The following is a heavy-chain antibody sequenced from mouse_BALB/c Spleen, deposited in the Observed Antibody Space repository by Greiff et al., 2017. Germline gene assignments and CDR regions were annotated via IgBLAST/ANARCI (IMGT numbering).Heavy chain of an antibody. CDR2: IWAGGST. Sequence: VQLVESGPGLVAPSQSLSITCTVSGFSLTSYGVHWVRQPPGKGLEWLGVIWAGGSTNYNSALMSRLSISKDNSKSQVFLKMNSLQTDDTAMYYCARDPSYYGSSPVAYWGQGTLVTVSA. J-gene: IGHJ3*01. CDR1: GFSLTSYG. CDR3: ARDPSYYGSSPVAY. V-gene: IGHV2-9*02. D-gene: IGHD1-1*01.